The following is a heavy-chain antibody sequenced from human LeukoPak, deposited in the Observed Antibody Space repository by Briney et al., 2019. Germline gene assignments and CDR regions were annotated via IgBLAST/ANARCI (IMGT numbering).Heavy chain of an antibody. J-gene: IGHJ4*02. CDR1: GFTFSSYA. D-gene: IGHD3-3*01. V-gene: IGHV3-23*01. Sequence: GGSLRLSCAASGFTFSSYAMNWVRQAPGKGLEWVSTISGSGDSTYYADSVKGRFTISRDNSKNTLYLQMNSLRAEDTAVYYCARGESGYLDYWGQGTLVTVSS. CDR2: ISGSGDST. CDR3: ARGESGYLDY.